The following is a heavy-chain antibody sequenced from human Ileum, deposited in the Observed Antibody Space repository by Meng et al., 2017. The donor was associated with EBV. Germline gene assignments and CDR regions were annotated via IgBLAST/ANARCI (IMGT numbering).Heavy chain of an antibody. CDR1: GGSISSRYW. J-gene: IGHJ4*02. D-gene: IGHD6-19*01. V-gene: IGHV4-4*02. Sequence: VRRRTSVPVLVKPSGPLSLTGAVSGGSISSRYWWSWVRQPPGKGLEWIGEIYHSGSTNYNPSLKSRVTISVDKSKNQFSLKLSSVTAADTAVYYCASFPPPGKQWLVTDYWGQGTLVTVSS. CDR2: IYHSGST. CDR3: ASFPPPGKQWLVTDY.